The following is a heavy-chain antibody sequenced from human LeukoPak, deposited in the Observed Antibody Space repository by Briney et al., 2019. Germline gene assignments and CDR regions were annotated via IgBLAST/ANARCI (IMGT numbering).Heavy chain of an antibody. V-gene: IGHV4-34*01. Sequence: SETLSLTCAVYGGSFSGYYWSWIRQPPGKGLEGIGEINHSGSTNYNPSLKSRVTISVDTSKNQFSLKLSSVTAADTAVYYCARGNGLLNYWGQGTLVTVSS. J-gene: IGHJ4*02. CDR3: ARGNGLLNY. CDR1: GGSFSGYY. CDR2: INHSGST. D-gene: IGHD1-26*01.